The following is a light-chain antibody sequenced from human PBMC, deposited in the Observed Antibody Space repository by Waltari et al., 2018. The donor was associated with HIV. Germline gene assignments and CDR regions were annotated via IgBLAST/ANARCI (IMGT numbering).Light chain of an antibody. J-gene: IGKJ1*01. Sequence: EIVMTQSPATLSVSPGERATLSCRASKSVSSNLAWYQQKPGQATRPLIYGASTRATGIPARFSGSASATEFTLTIGNQQSKDVAVYYCQQYNDWPPWTFGQGTKVEIK. CDR3: QQYNDWPPWT. CDR2: GAS. CDR1: KSVSSN. V-gene: IGKV3-15*01.